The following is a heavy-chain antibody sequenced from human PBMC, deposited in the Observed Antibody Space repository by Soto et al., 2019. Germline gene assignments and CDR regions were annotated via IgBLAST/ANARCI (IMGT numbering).Heavy chain of an antibody. D-gene: IGHD2-15*01. V-gene: IGHV3-7*05. CDR2: IKEDGSEK. J-gene: IGHJ4*02. CDR1: GFTFSDYW. Sequence: QLVESGGGLVQPGGSLRLSCAASGFTFSDYWMGWVRQAPGKGLEWVANIKEDGSEKFYLDSVKGRFTISRDNAKNSLFLQMTTLRAGDTAVYYCAREMVGPTLDSWGQGTLLTVSS. CDR3: AREMVGPTLDS.